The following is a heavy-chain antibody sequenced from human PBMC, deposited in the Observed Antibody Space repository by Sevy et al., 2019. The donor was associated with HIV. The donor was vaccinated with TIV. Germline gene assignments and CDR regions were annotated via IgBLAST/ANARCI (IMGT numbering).Heavy chain of an antibody. D-gene: IGHD6-19*01. CDR2: IHYSGRT. J-gene: IGHJ6*02. Sequence: SETLSLTCSVSGGSISSRSYYWTWIRQHPGKGLEWIGYIHYSGRTYYNPSLKSRVTISLDTSKNQFSLRLRSVTAADTAVYYCARDHGYSNGWFPYYYYYGMDVWGPGTTVTVSS. CDR1: GGSISSRSYY. CDR3: ARDHGYSNGWFPYYYYYGMDV. V-gene: IGHV4-31*03.